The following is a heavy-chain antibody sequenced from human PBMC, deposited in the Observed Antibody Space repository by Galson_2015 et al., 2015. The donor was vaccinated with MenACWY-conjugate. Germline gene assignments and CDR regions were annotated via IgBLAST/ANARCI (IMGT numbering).Heavy chain of an antibody. CDR3: VRGSIGWRGMDI. J-gene: IGHJ6*02. CDR1: GFAFSNYC. Sequence: SLRLSCAASGFAFSNYCMHWVRQAPGKGLECVSRICAGGISIMYGDSVRGRFTISRDDAENTQYLQMDGLRADDTAVYFCVRGSIGWRGMDIWGQGTTVTVSS. CDR2: ICAGGISI. D-gene: IGHD2-15*01. V-gene: IGHV3-74*03.